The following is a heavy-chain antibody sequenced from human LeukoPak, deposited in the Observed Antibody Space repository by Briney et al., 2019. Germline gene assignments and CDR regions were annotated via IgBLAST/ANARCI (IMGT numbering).Heavy chain of an antibody. CDR3: ARAPRYYYDSSGAFDY. J-gene: IGHJ4*02. CDR1: GGSFSGYY. CDR2: INHSGST. Sequence: SETLSLTCAVYGGSFSGYYWSWICQPPGKGLEWIGEINHSGSTNYNPSLKSRVTISVDTSKNQFSLKLSSVTAADTAVYYCARAPRYYYDSSGAFDYWGQGTLVTVSS. V-gene: IGHV4-34*01. D-gene: IGHD3-22*01.